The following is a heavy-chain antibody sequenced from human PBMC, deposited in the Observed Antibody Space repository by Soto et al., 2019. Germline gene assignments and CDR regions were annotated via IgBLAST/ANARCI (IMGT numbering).Heavy chain of an antibody. D-gene: IGHD3-3*01. CDR2: ISGSGGST. CDR1: GFTFSSYA. CDR3: AKDLYFWSGYSLDY. Sequence: GGSLRLSCAASGFTFSSYAMSWVRQAPGKGLEWVSAISGSGGSTYYADSVKGRFTISRDNSKNTLYLQMNSLRAEDTAVYYCAKDLYFWSGYSLDYWGQGTLVTSPQ. V-gene: IGHV3-23*01. J-gene: IGHJ4*02.